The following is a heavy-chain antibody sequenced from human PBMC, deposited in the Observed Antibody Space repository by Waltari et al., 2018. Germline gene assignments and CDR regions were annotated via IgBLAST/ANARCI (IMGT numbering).Heavy chain of an antibody. CDR2: ISSSGPTI. CDR1: GFSLSDYG. Sequence: EVQLVESGGGLVQPGGSLRLSCAASGFSLSDYGMNWGRQAPGKGLERLSFISSSGPTIHYADSVKGRFTVSRDNTKNSLSLQMNSLRAEDTAVYYCARVWGVTTSDFWGQGTLVTVSS. J-gene: IGHJ4*02. V-gene: IGHV3-48*03. CDR3: ARVWGVTTSDF. D-gene: IGHD4-17*01.